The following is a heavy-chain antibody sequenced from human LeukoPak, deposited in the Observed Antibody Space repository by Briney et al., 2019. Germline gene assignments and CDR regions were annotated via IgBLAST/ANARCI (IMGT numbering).Heavy chain of an antibody. V-gene: IGHV3-74*01. Sequence: GGSLRLSCAASGFTFSSYWMHWVRQPPGKGLEWLPQIKFDGTHIRYADSVKGRFTISRDNAKNSLYLQMNSLRAEDTAVYYCASFIAAAGPNWFDPWGQGTLVTVSS. D-gene: IGHD6-13*01. CDR3: ASFIAAAGPNWFDP. J-gene: IGHJ5*02. CDR1: GFTFSSYW. CDR2: IKFDGTHI.